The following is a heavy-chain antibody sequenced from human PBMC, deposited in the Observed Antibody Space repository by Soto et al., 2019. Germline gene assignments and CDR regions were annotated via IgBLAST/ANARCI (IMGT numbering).Heavy chain of an antibody. Sequence: GGSLRLSCAASGFTFSSYSMNWVRQAPGKGLEWVSYISSSSSTIYYADSVKGRFTISRDNAKNSLYLQMNSLRDEDTAVYYCARAPLYYDSSGPTYDYWGQGTLVTVSS. J-gene: IGHJ4*02. CDR2: ISSSSSTI. D-gene: IGHD3-22*01. V-gene: IGHV3-48*02. CDR1: GFTFSSYS. CDR3: ARAPLYYDSSGPTYDY.